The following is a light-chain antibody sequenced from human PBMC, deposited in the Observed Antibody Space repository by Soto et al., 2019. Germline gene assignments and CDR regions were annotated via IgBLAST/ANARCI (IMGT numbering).Light chain of an antibody. V-gene: IGKV1-9*01. J-gene: IGKJ5*01. Sequence: DIQLTQSPSFLSASVGDRVTITCRASQGISSYLAWYQQKPGKAPKLLIYPASTLQSGVPSRFSGSGSGTEFTLTISSLQHEAFATYYCHQLNSYLGTFGQGTRLEIK. CDR2: PAS. CDR1: QGISSY. CDR3: HQLNSYLGT.